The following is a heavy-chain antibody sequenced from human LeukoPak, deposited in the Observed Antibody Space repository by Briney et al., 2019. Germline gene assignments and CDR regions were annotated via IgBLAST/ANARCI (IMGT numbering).Heavy chain of an antibody. V-gene: IGHV4-59*01. CDR1: GGSITSYY. D-gene: IGHD1-26*01. J-gene: IGHJ4*02. CDR3: AREVGAFTHFDY. Sequence: SETLSVTCTVSGGSITSYYWSWIRQPRGKGLEWIGYIYYSGSTNYNPSLKSRVTISVDTSKNQFSLKLSSVTAADTAVYYCAREVGAFTHFDYWGQGTLVTVSS. CDR2: IYYSGST.